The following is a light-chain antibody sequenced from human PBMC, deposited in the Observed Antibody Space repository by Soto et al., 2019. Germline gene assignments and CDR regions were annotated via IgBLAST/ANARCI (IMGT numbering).Light chain of an antibody. CDR1: QSVDNY. V-gene: IGKV3-11*01. J-gene: IGKJ5*01. CDR2: DVS. CDR3: QQRSNWPPIT. Sequence: EIGWTQSQPTRALSPGEVATRPCRASQSVDNYLAWYQQKPGQAPRLLIYDVSNRATGTPARFSGSGSGTDFTLSISSLEPEDFAVYYCQQRSNWPPITFGQGTRLEIK.